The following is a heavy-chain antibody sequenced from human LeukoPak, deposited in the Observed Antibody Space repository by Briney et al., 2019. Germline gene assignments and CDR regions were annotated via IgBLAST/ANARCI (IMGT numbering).Heavy chain of an antibody. CDR2: IYYSGST. V-gene: IGHV4-39*01. CDR1: GGSISSSSYY. D-gene: IGHD2-2*01. Sequence: SETLSLTCTVSGGSISSSSYYWGWIRQPPGKGLEWMGSIYYSGSTYYNPSLKSRVTISGDTSKNQFSLKLSSVTAADTAVYYCARRGGLGYCSSTSCYYWLDPWGQGTLVTVSS. J-gene: IGHJ5*02. CDR3: ARRGGLGYCSSTSCYYWLDP.